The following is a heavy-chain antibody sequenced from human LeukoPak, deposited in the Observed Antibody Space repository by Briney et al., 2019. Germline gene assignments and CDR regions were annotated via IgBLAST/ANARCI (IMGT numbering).Heavy chain of an antibody. CDR1: GGSISSSSYY. Sequence: SETLSLTCSVSGGSISSSSYYWGWIRQPPGKGLEWIGEVSHSGSTNYNPSLKSRVTISVDTSKNQFSLRLSSVTAADTGVYYCARGNHYDSGTFYKRYAMDVWGQGTAVAVSS. CDR3: ARGNHYDSGTFYKRYAMDV. D-gene: IGHD3-10*01. V-gene: IGHV4-39*07. CDR2: VSHSGST. J-gene: IGHJ6*02.